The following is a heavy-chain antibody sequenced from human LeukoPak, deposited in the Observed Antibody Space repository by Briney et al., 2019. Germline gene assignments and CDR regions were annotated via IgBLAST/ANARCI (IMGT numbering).Heavy chain of an antibody. CDR3: AKDRARVVTAMGHY. CDR1: GFTFSSYA. Sequence: GGSLRLSCAASGFTFSSYAMSWVRQAPGKGLEWVSAISGSGGSTYYADSVKGRFTISRDNSKNTLYLQMNSLRAEGTAVYYCAKDRARVVTAMGHYWGQGTLVTVSS. CDR2: ISGSGGST. D-gene: IGHD2-21*02. V-gene: IGHV3-23*01. J-gene: IGHJ4*02.